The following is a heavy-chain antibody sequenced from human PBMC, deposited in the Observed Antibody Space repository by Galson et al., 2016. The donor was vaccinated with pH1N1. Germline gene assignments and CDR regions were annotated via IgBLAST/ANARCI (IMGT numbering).Heavy chain of an antibody. J-gene: IGHJ4*02. CDR3: ARVRSSGYNYAQHFVD. V-gene: IGHV3-30-3*01. D-gene: IGHD3-22*01. Sequence: SLRLSCAASGLTLSSSAMNWVRQAPGEGLEWVAVVSSSGDNRFYADSVKGRFTISRDSSKNTLYLQMNNLRREDTAFYYCARVRSSGYNYAQHFVDWGQGTRVTVSS. CDR2: VSSSGDNR. CDR1: GLTLSSSA.